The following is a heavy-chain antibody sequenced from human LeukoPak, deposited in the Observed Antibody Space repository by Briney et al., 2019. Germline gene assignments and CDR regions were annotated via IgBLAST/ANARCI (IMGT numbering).Heavy chain of an antibody. CDR2: IYYSGST. J-gene: IGHJ4*02. CDR1: GGSISSYY. D-gene: IGHD3-22*01. V-gene: IGHV4-59*08. CDR3: ARRPKPRYYYDSSGYYGEFDY. Sequence: SETLSLTCTVSGGSISSYYWSWIRQPPGKGLEWIGYIYYSGSTNYNPSLKSRVTISVDTSKNQFSLKLSSVTAADTAVYYCARRPKPRYYYDSSGYYGEFDYWGQGTLVTVSS.